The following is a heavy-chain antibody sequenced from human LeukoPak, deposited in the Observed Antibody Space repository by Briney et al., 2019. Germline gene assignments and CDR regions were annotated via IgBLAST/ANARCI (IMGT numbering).Heavy chain of an antibody. CDR3: AGGDLRYIVVVPAAPLDY. J-gene: IGHJ4*02. CDR1: GYTFTGYY. Sequence: ASVKVSCKASGYTFTGYYMHWVRQAPGQGLEWMGWINPNSGGTNYAQKFQGRVTMTRDTSISTAYMELSRLRSDDTAVYYCAGGDLRYIVVVPAAPLDYWGQGTLVTVSS. D-gene: IGHD2-2*01. CDR2: INPNSGGT. V-gene: IGHV1-2*02.